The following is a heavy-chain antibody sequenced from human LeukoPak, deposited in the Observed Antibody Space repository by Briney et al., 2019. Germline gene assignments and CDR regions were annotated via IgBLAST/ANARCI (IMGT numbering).Heavy chain of an antibody. J-gene: IGHJ4*02. CDR1: GGSISSSY. Sequence: PSETLSLTCTVSGGSISSSYWTWIRQPPGKGLEWIGYIYYSGSTNYNPSLKSRVTISVDTSKNHLSLKLTSVTAADTAVCYCARFSSGWHIDYWGQGTLVTVSS. V-gene: IGHV4-59*01. D-gene: IGHD6-19*01. CDR3: ARFSSGWHIDY. CDR2: IYYSGST.